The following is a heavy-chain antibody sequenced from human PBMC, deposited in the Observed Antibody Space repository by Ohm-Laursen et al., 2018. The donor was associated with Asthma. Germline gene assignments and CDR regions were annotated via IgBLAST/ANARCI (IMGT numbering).Heavy chain of an antibody. Sequence: ESSVKVSCKASGGTFSSHAINWVRQATGQGLEWMGWMNPNSGNTGYAQKFQGRVTMTRNTSISTAYMELSSLRSEDTAVYYCARAPDFWSGYYNYWGQGTLVTVSS. J-gene: IGHJ4*02. V-gene: IGHV1-8*02. CDR1: GGTFSSHA. CDR3: ARAPDFWSGYYNY. CDR2: MNPNSGNT. D-gene: IGHD3-3*01.